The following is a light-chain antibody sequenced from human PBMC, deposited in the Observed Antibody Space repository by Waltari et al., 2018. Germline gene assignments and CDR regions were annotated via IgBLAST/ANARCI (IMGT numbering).Light chain of an antibody. Sequence: DIQMTQSPSPLSASVGDGVTISCHSRQDINISLNWYQHTTGTTPTLLIYAASTLHSGVPSRFAGSGSGTKFTLTINGLQPEDFGSYFCQQSHTSPVTFGQGTTLE. CDR3: QQSHTSPVT. V-gene: IGKV1-39*01. CDR1: QDINIS. CDR2: AAS. J-gene: IGKJ2*01.